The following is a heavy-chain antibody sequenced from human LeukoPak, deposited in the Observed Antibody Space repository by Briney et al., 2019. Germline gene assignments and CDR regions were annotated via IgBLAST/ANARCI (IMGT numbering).Heavy chain of an antibody. D-gene: IGHD2-2*01. CDR2: INPSGGST. Sequence: GASVKVSCKASGYTFTSYYMHWVRQAPGQGLEWMGIINPSGGSTSYAQKFQGRVTMTRDTSTSTVYMELSSLRSEDTAVYYCARDLGPDCSSTSCYATGGHHAFDIWGRGTFVTVSS. CDR1: GYTFTSYY. CDR3: ARDLGPDCSSTSCYATGGHHAFDI. V-gene: IGHV1-46*01. J-gene: IGHJ3*02.